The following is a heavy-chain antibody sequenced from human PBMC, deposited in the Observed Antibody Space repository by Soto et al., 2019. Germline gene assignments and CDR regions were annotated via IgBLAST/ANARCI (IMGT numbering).Heavy chain of an antibody. CDR3: AISLTGYCSGGSCYANSWFDP. CDR2: INAGNGNT. CDR1: GYTLTSYA. D-gene: IGHD2-15*01. J-gene: IGHJ5*02. V-gene: IGHV1-3*01. Sequence: ASVKVSCKASGYTLTSYAMHWVRPAPGQRLEWMGWINAGNGNTKYSQKFQGRVTITRDTSASTAYMELSSLRSEDTAVYYCAISLTGYCSGGSCYANSWFDPWGQGTLVTVSS.